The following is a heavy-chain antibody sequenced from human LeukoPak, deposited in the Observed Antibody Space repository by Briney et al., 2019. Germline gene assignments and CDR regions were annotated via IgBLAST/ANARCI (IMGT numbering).Heavy chain of an antibody. CDR1: GFTFSSYG. D-gene: IGHD3-10*01. Sequence: PGGSLRLSCAASGFTFSSYGMHWVRQAPGKGLEWVAFIRYDGSNKYYADSVKGRFTISRDNSKNTLYLQMNSLRAEDTAVYYCAKDPSPPKVWFVESTTGTNWGQGTLVTVSS. CDR2: IRYDGSNK. V-gene: IGHV3-30*02. CDR3: AKDPSPPKVWFVESTTGTN. J-gene: IGHJ4*02.